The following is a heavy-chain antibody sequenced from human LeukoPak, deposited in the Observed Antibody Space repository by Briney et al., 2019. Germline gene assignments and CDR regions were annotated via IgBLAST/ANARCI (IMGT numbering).Heavy chain of an antibody. CDR1: GYTFTSYG. J-gene: IGHJ3*02. CDR3: ARDKKVVITTWCCAFDI. D-gene: IGHD3-22*01. CDR2: ISAYNGNT. Sequence: ASVKVSCKASGYTFTSYGISWVRQAPGQGLEWMGWISAYNGNTNYAQKLQGRVTMTTDTSTSTAYMELRSLRSDDTAVYYCARDKKVVITTWCCAFDIWGQGTMVTVSP. V-gene: IGHV1-18*01.